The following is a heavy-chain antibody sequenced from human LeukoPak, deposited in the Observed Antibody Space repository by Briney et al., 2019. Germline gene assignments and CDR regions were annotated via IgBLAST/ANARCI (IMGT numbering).Heavy chain of an antibody. CDR2: ISSSSSYI. CDR3: ARDWGELFGSDY. CDR1: GFTFSSYS. D-gene: IGHD1-26*01. Sequence: GGSLRLSCAASGFTFSSYSMNWVRQAPGKGLEWVSSISSSSSYIYCADSVKGRFTISRDNAKNSLYLQMNSLRAEDTAVYYCARDWGELFGSDYWGQGTLVTVSS. J-gene: IGHJ4*02. V-gene: IGHV3-21*01.